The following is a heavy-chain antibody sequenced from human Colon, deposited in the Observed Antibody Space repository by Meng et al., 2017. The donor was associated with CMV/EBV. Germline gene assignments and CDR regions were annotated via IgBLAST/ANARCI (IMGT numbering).Heavy chain of an antibody. Sequence: SCAASGFTFSNTWIIWVRQAPGKGLEWVGRIKSKTDGGTTDYAAPVKGRFTISRDDSINTLYLQMNSLKTEDTAVYYCSTEAYSSSWYSRYYYYGLDVWGQGTTVTVSS. D-gene: IGHD6-13*01. J-gene: IGHJ6*02. CDR2: IKSKTDGGTT. V-gene: IGHV3-15*01. CDR3: STEAYSSSWYSRYYYYGLDV. CDR1: GFTFSNTW.